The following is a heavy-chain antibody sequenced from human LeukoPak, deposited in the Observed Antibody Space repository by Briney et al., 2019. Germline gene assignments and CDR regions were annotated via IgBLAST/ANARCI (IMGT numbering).Heavy chain of an antibody. J-gene: IGHJ4*02. D-gene: IGHD3-10*01. CDR2: ISGSGGST. Sequence: PGGSLGLSCAVSGFTVSSNHMSWVRQAPGKGLEWVSAISGSGGSTYYADSVKGRFTISRDNSKNTLYLQMNSLRAEDTAVYYCAKDRGESGGVFDYWGQGTLVTVSS. CDR1: GFTVSSNH. CDR3: AKDRGESGGVFDY. V-gene: IGHV3-23*01.